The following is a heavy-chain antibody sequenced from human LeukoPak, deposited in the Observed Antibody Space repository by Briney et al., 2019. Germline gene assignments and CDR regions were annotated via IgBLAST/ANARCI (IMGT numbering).Heavy chain of an antibody. CDR1: GFTFSSYA. Sequence: GGSLRLSCAASGFTFSSYAMSWVRQAPGKGLELVSAISGSGTGTYYADSVKGRFTISRDNSKNTLYLQMNSLRAEDTAVYYCAKDRYIAMVTFDYWGQGTLVTVSS. CDR2: ISGSGTGT. V-gene: IGHV3-23*01. J-gene: IGHJ4*02. D-gene: IGHD5-18*01. CDR3: AKDRYIAMVTFDY.